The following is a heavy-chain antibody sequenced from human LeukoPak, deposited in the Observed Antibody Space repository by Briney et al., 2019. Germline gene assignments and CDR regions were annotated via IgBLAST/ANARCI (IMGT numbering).Heavy chain of an antibody. Sequence: PSETLSLTCTVSGGSISSYYWSWIRQPAGKGLEWIGRIYTSGSTNYNPSLKSRVTMSVDTPKNQFSLKLSSVPAADTAVYYCASHSSGWYREAFDIWGQGTMVTVSS. CDR1: GGSISSYY. J-gene: IGHJ3*02. D-gene: IGHD6-19*01. CDR2: IYTSGST. CDR3: ASHSSGWYREAFDI. V-gene: IGHV4-4*07.